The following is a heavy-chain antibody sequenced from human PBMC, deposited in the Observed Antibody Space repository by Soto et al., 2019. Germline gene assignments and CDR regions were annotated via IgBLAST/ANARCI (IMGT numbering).Heavy chain of an antibody. CDR3: ARGIDSSLYQIWYYGMDV. V-gene: IGHV3-21*01. D-gene: IGHD6-13*01. Sequence: GGSLSLSCAASGFTFSSYIMKWFRDAPGKGLEWVSSISSSSSYIYYADSVKGRFTISRDNAKNSLYLQMNSLRAEDTAVYYCARGIDSSLYQIWYYGMDVWGQGTTVTVSS. CDR1: GFTFSSYI. J-gene: IGHJ6*02. CDR2: ISSSSSYI.